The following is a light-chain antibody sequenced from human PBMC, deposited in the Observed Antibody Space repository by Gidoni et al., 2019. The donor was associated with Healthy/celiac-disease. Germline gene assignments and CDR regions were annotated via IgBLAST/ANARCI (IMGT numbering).Light chain of an antibody. CDR3: QQNYSPPLT. CDR1: QSVLFRSTNKNY. V-gene: IGKV4-1*01. Sequence: DIVMTQSPDSLPASLGERATINCSSSQSVLFRSTNKNYLAWYQQQPGQPPILLISWASTGAAGVASRSGGGGSGAVFTLTISLLQAEDVAFYCYQQNYSPPLTFGGGTKVEIK. J-gene: IGKJ4*01. CDR2: WAS.